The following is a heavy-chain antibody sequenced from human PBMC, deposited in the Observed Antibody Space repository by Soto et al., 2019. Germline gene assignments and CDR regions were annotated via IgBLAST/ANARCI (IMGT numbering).Heavy chain of an antibody. CDR3: ASDRIYALDI. V-gene: IGHV3-48*02. J-gene: IGHJ3*02. CDR1: GFTFSSYS. D-gene: IGHD4-17*01. Sequence: GGSLRLSCVASGFTFSSYSMNWVRQAPGKGLEWISYISSSSGLLLYADSVKGRFTISRDNVKNSLFLQMNSLRDEDTAVYYCASDRIYALDIWAQRAMVTVSS. CDR2: ISSSSGLL.